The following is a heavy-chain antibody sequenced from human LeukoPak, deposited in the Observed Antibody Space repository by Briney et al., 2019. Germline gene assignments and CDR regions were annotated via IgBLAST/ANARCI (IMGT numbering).Heavy chain of an antibody. CDR2: IKQDGSEK. J-gene: IGHJ4*02. CDR3: ARGRYCSSTGCRFDY. CDR1: GFTFSSYW. Sequence: GGSLRLSCAASGFTFSSYWMSWVRQAPGKGLEWVANIKQDGSEKYYVDSVKGRFTISRDNAKNSLYLQMNSLRAEDTAVYYCARGRYCSSTGCRFDYWGQGTLVTVSS. D-gene: IGHD2-2*01. V-gene: IGHV3-7*04.